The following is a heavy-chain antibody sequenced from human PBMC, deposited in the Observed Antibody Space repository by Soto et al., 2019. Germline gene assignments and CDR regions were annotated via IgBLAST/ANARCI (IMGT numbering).Heavy chain of an antibody. CDR3: ARDHDFGSGYWPLGY. J-gene: IGHJ4*02. V-gene: IGHV1-18*04. D-gene: IGHD3-3*01. CDR1: GYKFNTFG. Sequence: QVVLEQSGGEVKKPGASVKVSCKASGYKFNTFGISWVRQAPGQGLEWMGWISGYNGRTTYAEKFRARFTMTADTSTSSTYMELRNLRSDDTAVFYCARDHDFGSGYWPLGYWGQGTLVTVSS. CDR2: ISGYNGRT.